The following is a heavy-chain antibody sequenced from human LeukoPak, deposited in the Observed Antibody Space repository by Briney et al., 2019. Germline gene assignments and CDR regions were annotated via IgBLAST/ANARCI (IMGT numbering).Heavy chain of an antibody. J-gene: IGHJ4*02. Sequence: PGGSLRLSCAASGFTFSNYAMSWVRQAPGKGLEWLSTIRGSGGSTYYADSVKGRFTISRDNSKNTVYLQMKSLRVEATAVYYCAKGLSAAGDYYFDYWGQGALVTVSS. V-gene: IGHV3-23*01. D-gene: IGHD2-21*01. CDR2: IRGSGGST. CDR1: GFTFSNYA. CDR3: AKGLSAAGDYYFDY.